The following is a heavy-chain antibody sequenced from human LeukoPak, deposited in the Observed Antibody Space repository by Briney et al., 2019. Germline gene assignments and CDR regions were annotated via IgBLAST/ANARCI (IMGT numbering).Heavy chain of an antibody. J-gene: IGHJ3*02. CDR1: GYTFTSYA. V-gene: IGHV1-3*01. CDR2: INAGNGNT. D-gene: IGHD1-14*01. Sequence: GSVKVSCKASGYTFTSYAMHWVRQAPGQRLEWMGWINAGNGNTKYSQKFQGRVTITRDTSASTAYMELSSLRSEDTAVYYCARVTARHDAFDIWGQGTMVIVSS. CDR3: ARVTARHDAFDI.